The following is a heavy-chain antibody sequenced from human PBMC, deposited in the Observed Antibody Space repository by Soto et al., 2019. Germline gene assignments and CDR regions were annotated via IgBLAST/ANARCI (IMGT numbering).Heavy chain of an antibody. CDR3: ARDLGGGYYY. CDR2: IVGSGIGA. V-gene: IGHV3-23*01. CDR1: GFTFRSYA. Sequence: GGSLRLSCAASGFTFRSYAMSWVRQAPGKGLEWVSGIVGSGIGAYYADSVKGRFTISRVDSMNTAFLQLKNLRADDSAVYYCARDLGGGYYYWGQGTLVTVSS. D-gene: IGHD2-21*01. J-gene: IGHJ4*02.